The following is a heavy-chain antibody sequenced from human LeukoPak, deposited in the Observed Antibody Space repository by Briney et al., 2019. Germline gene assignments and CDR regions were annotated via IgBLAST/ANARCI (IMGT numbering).Heavy chain of an antibody. CDR2: IYYSGST. Sequence: SETLSLTCTVSGGSISSYYWSWIWQPPGQGLEWIGYIYYSGSTNYNPSLKSRVTISVDTSKNQFSLKLSSVTAADTAVYYCARDGSSGLAFDIWGQGTMVTVSS. CDR1: GGSISSYY. CDR3: ARDGSSGLAFDI. V-gene: IGHV4-59*01. D-gene: IGHD6-19*01. J-gene: IGHJ3*02.